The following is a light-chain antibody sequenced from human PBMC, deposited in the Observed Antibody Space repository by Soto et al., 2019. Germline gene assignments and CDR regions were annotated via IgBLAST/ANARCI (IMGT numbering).Light chain of an antibody. Sequence: QSVLTQPPSVSGAPGQRVTISCAGSSSNIGAGFDVHWYLQLPGAAPKVLIYGNTNRPSGVPDRFSGSKSGTSASLAITGLRAEDEAEYYCQSYDFGLSAHNYVFGTGTKLTVL. J-gene: IGLJ1*01. V-gene: IGLV1-40*01. CDR2: GNT. CDR3: QSYDFGLSAHNYV. CDR1: SSNIGAGFD.